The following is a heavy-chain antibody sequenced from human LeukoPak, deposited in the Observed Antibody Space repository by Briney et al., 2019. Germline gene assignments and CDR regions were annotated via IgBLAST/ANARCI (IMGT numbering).Heavy chain of an antibody. CDR3: ANDYRSGSFHDF. D-gene: IGHD3-10*01. CDR1: SGSFRGYF. Sequence: ETLSLTCAVYSGSFRGYFWSWVRQPPGKGLEWVSVISRRDDYTYYADSVKGRFTISRDNSKNTLYLQMNTLRAEDTAVYYCANDYRSGSFHDFWGQGTLVTVSS. V-gene: IGHV3-23*01. J-gene: IGHJ4*02. CDR2: ISRRDDYT.